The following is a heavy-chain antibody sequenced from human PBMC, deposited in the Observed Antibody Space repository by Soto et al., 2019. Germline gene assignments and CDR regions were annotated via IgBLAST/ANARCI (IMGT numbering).Heavy chain of an antibody. V-gene: IGHV3-30-3*01. J-gene: IGHJ5*02. D-gene: IGHD5-18*01. CDR2: ISYAGSNK. CDR3: ARDSMNLDSSNWFDP. CDR1: GFTFSSYA. Sequence: QVQLVESGGGVVQPGRSLRLSCAASGFTFSSYAMHWVRQAPGKGLEWVAVISYAGSNKYYADSVKGRFTISRDNSKNTRYLQMNSLRAEDTAVYYCARDSMNLDSSNWFDPWGQGTLVTVSS.